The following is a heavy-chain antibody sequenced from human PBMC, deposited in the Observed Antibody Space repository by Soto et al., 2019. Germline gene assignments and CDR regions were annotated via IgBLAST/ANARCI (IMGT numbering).Heavy chain of an antibody. CDR1: GFSLITSGVG. V-gene: IGHV2-5*02. Sequence: QITLKEAGPTLVKPTQTLTLTCSFSGFSLITSGVGVGWIRQPPGKALEWLALIYWDDDTGYSTSLRNRLTXTTXTSRNQVVLTMTNMDPADTGTYYCAHTMAPRILDSWGQGTLVTVSS. CDR3: AHTMAPRILDS. CDR2: IYWDDDT. J-gene: IGHJ4*02.